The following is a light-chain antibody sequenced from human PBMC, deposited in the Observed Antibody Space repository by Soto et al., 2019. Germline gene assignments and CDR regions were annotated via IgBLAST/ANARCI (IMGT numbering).Light chain of an antibody. CDR1: SSDVGGYDY. CDR2: EVS. J-gene: IGLJ1*01. CDR3: SSYTSSGTLGV. Sequence: VLTQPASVSGSPGQSITISCTGTSSDVGGYDYVSWYQLHPGKAPKLMVFEVSNRPSGVSYRFSGSKSGNTASLTISGLQAEDEADYYCSSYTSSGTLGVFGTGTKVTVL. V-gene: IGLV2-14*01.